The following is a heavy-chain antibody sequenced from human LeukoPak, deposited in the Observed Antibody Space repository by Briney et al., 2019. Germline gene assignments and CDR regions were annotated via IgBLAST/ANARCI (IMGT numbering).Heavy chain of an antibody. D-gene: IGHD3-22*01. CDR3: ARDDRADYYDSSGYTPPVGWFDP. V-gene: IGHV3-21*01. Sequence: GGSLRLSCAASGFTFSSYSMNWVRQAPGKGLEWVSSISSSSSYIYYADSVKGRFTISRDNAKNSLYLQMNSLRAADTAVYYCARDDRADYYDSSGYTPPVGWFDPWGQGTLVTVSS. CDR1: GFTFSSYS. CDR2: ISSSSSYI. J-gene: IGHJ5*02.